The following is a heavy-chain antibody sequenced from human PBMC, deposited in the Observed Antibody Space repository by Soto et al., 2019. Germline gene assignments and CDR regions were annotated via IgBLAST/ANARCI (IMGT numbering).Heavy chain of an antibody. J-gene: IGHJ4*02. Sequence: QVQLVESGGGVVQPGRSLRLSCAASGFTFSSYGMHWVRQAPGKGLEWGAVIWYDGSNKYYADSVKGRFTISRDNSKNTLYLEMNSLRAEDTAVYYCARVYGSAMDYWGQGTLVTVSS. D-gene: IGHD6-25*01. CDR3: ARVYGSAMDY. CDR2: IWYDGSNK. CDR1: GFTFSSYG. V-gene: IGHV3-33*01.